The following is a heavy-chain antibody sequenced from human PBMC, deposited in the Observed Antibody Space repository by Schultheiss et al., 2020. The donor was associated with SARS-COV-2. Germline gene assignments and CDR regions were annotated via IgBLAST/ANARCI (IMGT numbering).Heavy chain of an antibody. Sequence: SETLSLTCTVSGGSVSGYYWTWIRQSPGKGLEWIGYIYYSGSTNYNPSLKSRVTISVHTSKNQFSLKLSSVTAADTAVYYCARAAPYKGYYYGMDVWGQGTTVTVSS. J-gene: IGHJ6*02. D-gene: IGHD1-14*01. V-gene: IGHV4-59*02. CDR1: GGSVSGYY. CDR3: ARAAPYKGYYYGMDV. CDR2: IYYSGST.